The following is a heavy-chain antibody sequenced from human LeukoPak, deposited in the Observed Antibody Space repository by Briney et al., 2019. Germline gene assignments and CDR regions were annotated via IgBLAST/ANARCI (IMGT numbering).Heavy chain of an antibody. J-gene: IGHJ6*03. D-gene: IGHD6-6*01. V-gene: IGHV1-69*05. CDR1: GGTFISYA. CDR2: IIPIFGTA. Sequence: SVKVSCKASGGTFISYAISWVRQAPGQGLEWMGGIIPIFGTANYAQKFQGRVTITTDESTSTAYMELSSLRSEDTAVYYCARGPSMHYYYYYMDVWGKGTTVTVSS. CDR3: ARGPSMHYYYYYMDV.